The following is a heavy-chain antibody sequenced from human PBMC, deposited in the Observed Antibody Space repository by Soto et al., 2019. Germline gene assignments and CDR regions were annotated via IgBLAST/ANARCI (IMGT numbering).Heavy chain of an antibody. CDR1: GFTVSSNY. CDR3: ARDCIAVAEYYGMDV. J-gene: IGHJ6*02. CDR2: IYSGGST. Sequence: EVQLVESGGGLVQPGGSLRLSCAASGFTVSSNYMSWVRQAPGKGLEWVSVIYSGGSTYYADSMKGRFNISRDNSKNTLYLRMNSLRAEDTAVYYCARDCIAVAEYYGMDVWGQGTTVTVSS. V-gene: IGHV3-66*01. D-gene: IGHD6-19*01.